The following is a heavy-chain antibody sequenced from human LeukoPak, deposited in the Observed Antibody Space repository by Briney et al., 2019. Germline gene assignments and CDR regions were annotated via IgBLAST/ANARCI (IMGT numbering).Heavy chain of an antibody. CDR1: GGTFSSYA. CDR3: ARRSYSSGWYDY. V-gene: IGHV1-69*05. J-gene: IGHJ4*02. Sequence: SVKVSCKASGGTFSSYAISWVRQAPGQGLEWMGGIIPIFGTASYAQKFQGRVTITTDESTSTAYMELSSLRSEDTAVYYCARRSYSSGWYDYWGQGTLVTVSS. CDR2: IIPIFGTA. D-gene: IGHD6-19*01.